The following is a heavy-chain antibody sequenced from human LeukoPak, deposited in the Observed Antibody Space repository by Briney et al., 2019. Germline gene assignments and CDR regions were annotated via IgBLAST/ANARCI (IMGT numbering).Heavy chain of an antibody. Sequence: SETLSLTCTVSGGSISSSSYSWGWIRQPPGKGLEWIGSIYYSGSTYYNPSLKSRVTISVDTSKNQFSLKLSSVTAADTAVYYCARLRYDSSGYYEDYWGQGTLVTVSS. CDR2: IYYSGST. J-gene: IGHJ4*02. CDR1: GGSISSSSYS. V-gene: IGHV4-39*01. CDR3: ARLRYDSSGYYEDY. D-gene: IGHD3-22*01.